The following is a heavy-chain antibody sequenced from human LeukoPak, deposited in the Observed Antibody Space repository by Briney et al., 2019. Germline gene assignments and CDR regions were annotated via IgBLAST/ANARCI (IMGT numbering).Heavy chain of an antibody. V-gene: IGHV3-7*01. CDR2: INEDGSDN. CDR1: GFTLRSYW. Sequence: GGSLRLSCAASGFTLRSYWMSWVRQAPGKGLEWVANINEDGSDNYYADSVEGRFTISRDNANNLLYLQMNSLRVEDTAVYYCARDRYGSGSYYPDYWGQGTLVTVSS. CDR3: ARDRYGSGSYYPDY. D-gene: IGHD3-10*01. J-gene: IGHJ4*02.